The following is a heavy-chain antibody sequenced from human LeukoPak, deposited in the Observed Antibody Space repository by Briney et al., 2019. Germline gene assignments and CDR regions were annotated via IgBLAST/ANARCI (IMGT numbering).Heavy chain of an antibody. V-gene: IGHV3-15*01. CDR3: TTDLGITMIRGVIVY. J-gene: IGHJ4*02. Sequence: GGSLRLSCADSGFSFTNAWMSWVRQAPGKGLEWVGRIKSKGDGETTDYAAPVKGRFTTSRDDSKATLYLQMNSLKTEDTAVYYCTTDLGITMIRGVIVYWGRGTLVTVSS. D-gene: IGHD3-10*01. CDR2: IKSKGDGETT. CDR1: GFSFTNAW.